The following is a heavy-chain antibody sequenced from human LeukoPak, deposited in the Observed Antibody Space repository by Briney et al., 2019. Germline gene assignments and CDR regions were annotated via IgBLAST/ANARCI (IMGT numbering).Heavy chain of an antibody. J-gene: IGHJ4*02. Sequence: DSVKVSCKASGYTFTSYGISWVRQAPGQGLKWMGWISGYNGNTNYAHKLQGRVTMTTDTSTSTAYMELRSLRSDDTAVYYCARDYGDYDVPFDYWGQGTLVTVSS. D-gene: IGHD4-17*01. V-gene: IGHV1-18*01. CDR3: ARDYGDYDVPFDY. CDR2: ISGYNGNT. CDR1: GYTFTSYG.